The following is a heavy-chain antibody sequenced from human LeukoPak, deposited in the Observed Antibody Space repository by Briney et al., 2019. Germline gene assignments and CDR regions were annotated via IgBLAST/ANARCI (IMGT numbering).Heavy chain of an antibody. CDR2: ISAYNGNT. CDR3: AIDPAVPASQGKRFNY. CDR1: GYTFTSYG. D-gene: IGHD2-2*01. J-gene: IGHJ4*02. V-gene: IGHV1-18*01. Sequence: ASVKVSCKASGYTFTSYGISWARQAPGQGLEWMGWISAYNGNTNYAQKLQGRVTMTTDTSTSTAYMELRSLRSDDTAVYYCAIDPAVPASQGKRFNYWGQGTLVTVST.